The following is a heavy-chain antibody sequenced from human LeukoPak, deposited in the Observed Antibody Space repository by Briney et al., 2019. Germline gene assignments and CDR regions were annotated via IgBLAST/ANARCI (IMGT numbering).Heavy chain of an antibody. V-gene: IGHV4-59*01. CDR1: GGSISNYY. CDR2: IYYSGST. D-gene: IGHD6-13*01. Sequence: SETLSLTCTVSGGSISNYYWSWIRQPPGKGLEWIGYIYYSGSTSYNPSLKSRVTMSVDTSKNQFSLKLSSVTAADTAVYYCARGGYSSSWYPSSDDWFDPWGQGTLVTVSS. CDR3: ARGGYSSSWYPSSDDWFDP. J-gene: IGHJ5*02.